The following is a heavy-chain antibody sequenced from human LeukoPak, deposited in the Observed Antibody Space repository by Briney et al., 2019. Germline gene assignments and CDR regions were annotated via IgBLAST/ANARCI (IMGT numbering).Heavy chain of an antibody. D-gene: IGHD2-21*01. Sequence: SETLSLTCTVSGGSISSYYWSWIRQPPGKGLEWIGYIYYSGSTNCNPSLKSRVTISVDTSKNQFSLKLSSVTAADTAVYYCAREDDGEILWWGQGTLVTVSS. V-gene: IGHV4-59*01. CDR2: IYYSGST. CDR3: AREDDGEILW. J-gene: IGHJ4*02. CDR1: GGSISSYY.